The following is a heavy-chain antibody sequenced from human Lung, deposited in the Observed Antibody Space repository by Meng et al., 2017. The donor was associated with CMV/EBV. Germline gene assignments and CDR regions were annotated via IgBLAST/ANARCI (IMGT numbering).Heavy chain of an antibody. V-gene: IGHV3-23*01. D-gene: IGHD2-2*01. CDR2: ISGSGGST. CDR1: GFTFSSYA. CDR3: AKAGCSSTSCYGLYFDP. Sequence: GGSLRLXCAASGFTFSSYAMSWVRQAPGKGLEWVSAISGSGGSTYYADSVKGRFTISRDNSKNTLYLQMNSLRAEDTAVYYCAKAGCSSTSCYGLYFDPWGRGTLVTVSS. J-gene: IGHJ2*01.